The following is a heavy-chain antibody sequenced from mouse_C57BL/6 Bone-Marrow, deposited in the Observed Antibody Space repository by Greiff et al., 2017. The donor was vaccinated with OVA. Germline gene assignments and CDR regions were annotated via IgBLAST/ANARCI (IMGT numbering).Heavy chain of an antibody. J-gene: IGHJ2*01. CDR1: GYTFTDYN. CDR3: ARKGYDYFDY. V-gene: IGHV1-22*01. D-gene: IGHD3-1*01. CDR2: INPNNGGT. Sequence: DVQLQESGAELVKPGASVKMSCKASGYTFTDYNMHWVKQSHGKSLEWIGYINPNNGGTSYNQKFKGKATLTVNKSSSTAYMELRSLTSEDSAVYYCARKGYDYFDYWGQGTTLTVSS.